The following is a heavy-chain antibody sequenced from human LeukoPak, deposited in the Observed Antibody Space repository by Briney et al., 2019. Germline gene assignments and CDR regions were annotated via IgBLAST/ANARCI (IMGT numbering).Heavy chain of an antibody. J-gene: IGHJ5*02. CDR1: GYSISSGYY. Sequence: SETLSLTCGVSGYSISSGYYWGWIRRSPGKGLEWIGNIYRSGSTYYHPSLKSRVTISVDTSKNQFSLRLTSVTAADTAVYYCARRDRWFDPWGQGTLVTVSS. CDR3: ARRDRWFDP. V-gene: IGHV4-38-2*01. CDR2: IYRSGST.